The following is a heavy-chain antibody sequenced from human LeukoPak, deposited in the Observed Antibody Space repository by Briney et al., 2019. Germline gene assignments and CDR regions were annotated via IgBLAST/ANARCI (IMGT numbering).Heavy chain of an antibody. CDR2: ISGSGGST. D-gene: IGHD4-11*01. J-gene: IGHJ4*02. CDR1: GFTFSSYR. CDR3: AALTGF. Sequence: GGSLRLSCTASGFTFSSYRMNWVRQAPGKGLEWVSGISGSGGSTYYADSVEGRFTISRDNSKNTLYLQMNSLRAEDTAVYYCAALTGFWGQGTLVTVSS. V-gene: IGHV3-23*01.